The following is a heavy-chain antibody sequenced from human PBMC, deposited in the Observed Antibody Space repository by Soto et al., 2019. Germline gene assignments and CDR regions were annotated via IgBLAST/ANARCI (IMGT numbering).Heavy chain of an antibody. CDR1: GDSISRIDYY. J-gene: IGHJ3*02. Sequence: QVQLQESGPGLVKPSQTLSLTCSVSGDSISRIDYYWTWIRQHPEKGLEWIGNIYFRGNTYYSPSLESRLTISVDTYKNKFSLKLTSVTAADTAVYYCAREGGSYDSGGYLIRGAFDIWGQGTMVTVSS. CDR3: AREGGSYDSGGYLIRGAFDI. V-gene: IGHV4-31*03. CDR2: IYFRGNT. D-gene: IGHD3-22*01.